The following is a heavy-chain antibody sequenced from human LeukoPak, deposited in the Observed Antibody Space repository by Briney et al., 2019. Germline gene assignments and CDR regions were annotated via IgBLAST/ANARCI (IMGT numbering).Heavy chain of an antibody. D-gene: IGHD3-22*01. CDR3: ARNYYDSSGYYYFYLDY. Sequence: SETLSLTCTVSGYSISSGYYWGWIRQPPGKGLEWIGSIYYSGSTYYNPSLKSRVTISVDTSKNQFSLKLSSVTAADTAVYYCARNYYDSSGYYYFYLDYWGQGTLVTVSS. CDR2: IYYSGST. CDR1: GYSISSGYY. J-gene: IGHJ4*02. V-gene: IGHV4-38-2*02.